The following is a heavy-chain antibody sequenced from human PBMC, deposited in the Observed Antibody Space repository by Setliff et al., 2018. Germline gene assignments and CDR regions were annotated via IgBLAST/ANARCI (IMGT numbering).Heavy chain of an antibody. Sequence: QPGGSLRLSCAASGFTFSSYGMHWVRQAPGKGLECVAVIWYDGSNKYYADSVKGRFAISRDNSKNALYLQMNSLRAEDTAVYYCAKMSGYCSSGSCSDPDAFDIWGQGTMVTVSS. CDR2: IWYDGSNK. D-gene: IGHD2-15*01. CDR3: AKMSGYCSSGSCSDPDAFDI. CDR1: GFTFSSYG. J-gene: IGHJ3*02. V-gene: IGHV3-33*06.